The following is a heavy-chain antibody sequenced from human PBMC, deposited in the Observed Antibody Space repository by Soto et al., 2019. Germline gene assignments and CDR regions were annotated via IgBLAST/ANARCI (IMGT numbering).Heavy chain of an antibody. CDR1: GYTFTGYY. CDR3: ALARGHDSSGYYSPFDY. CDR2: INPNSGGT. J-gene: IGHJ4*02. Sequence: QVQLVQSGAEVKKPGASVKVSCKASGYTFTGYYMHWVRQAPGQGLEWMGWINPNSGGTNYAQKLQGRVTMTRDTSISTAYMELSRLRSDDTAVYYCALARGHDSSGYYSPFDYWGQGTLVTVSS. D-gene: IGHD3-22*01. V-gene: IGHV1-2*02.